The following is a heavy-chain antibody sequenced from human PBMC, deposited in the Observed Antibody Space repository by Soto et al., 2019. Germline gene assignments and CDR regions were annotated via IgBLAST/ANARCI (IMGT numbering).Heavy chain of an antibody. CDR1: GYTFTSDA. D-gene: IGHD5-12*01. Sequence: ASVKVSCKASGYTFTSDAIHWVRQAPGQSLEWMGWINAGNGYTKYSQRFQGRVAITRDTSASTAYMELSSLTSEDTAVYYCARVPLRKSGSVPPLDYWGQGTLVTVSS. CDR2: INAGNGYT. J-gene: IGHJ4*02. CDR3: ARVPLRKSGSVPPLDY. V-gene: IGHV1-3*01.